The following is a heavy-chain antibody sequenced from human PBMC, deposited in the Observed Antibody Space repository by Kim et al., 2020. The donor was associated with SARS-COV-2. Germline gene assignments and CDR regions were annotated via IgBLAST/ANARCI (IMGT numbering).Heavy chain of an antibody. V-gene: IGHV4-59*13. CDR2: IYYSGST. J-gene: IGHJ6*02. D-gene: IGHD3-10*01. CDR3: ARGAPDYYGSGSYYPIYYYYYGMDV. CDR1: GGSISSYY. Sequence: SETLSLTCTVSGGSISSYYWSWIRQPPGKGLEWIGYIYYSGSTNYNPSLKSRVTISVDTSKNQFSLKLSSVTAADTAVYYCARGAPDYYGSGSYYPIYYYYYGMDVWGQGTTVTVSS.